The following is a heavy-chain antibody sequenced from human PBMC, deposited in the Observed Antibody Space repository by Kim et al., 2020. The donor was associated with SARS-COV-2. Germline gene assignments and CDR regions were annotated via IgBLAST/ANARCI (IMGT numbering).Heavy chain of an antibody. D-gene: IGHD1-1*01. V-gene: IGHV3-23*01. Sequence: GGSLRLSCVASGFTFSSFDMSWVRQAPGKGLEWVSGITGSGGGTYYADSVRGRFTISRDNSKNMLYLQMNSLRAEDTAVYYCAKDGGDNDSPWGQGTLVTVSS. J-gene: IGHJ5*02. CDR1: GFTFSSFD. CDR3: AKDGGDNDSP. CDR2: ITGSGGGT.